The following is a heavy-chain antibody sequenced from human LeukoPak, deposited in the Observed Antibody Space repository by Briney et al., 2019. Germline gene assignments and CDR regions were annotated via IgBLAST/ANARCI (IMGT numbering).Heavy chain of an antibody. Sequence: SVKVSCKASGCTFSSYAISWVRQAPGQGLEWMGRIIPILGIANYAKKFQGRVTITADKSTSTAYMELSSLRAEDTAVYYCSGFPQSGYFSYWCRGNLV. V-gene: IGHV1-69*04. D-gene: IGHD3-22*01. J-gene: IGHJ4*02. CDR2: IIPILGIA. CDR1: GCTFSSYA. CDR3: SGFPQSGYFSY.